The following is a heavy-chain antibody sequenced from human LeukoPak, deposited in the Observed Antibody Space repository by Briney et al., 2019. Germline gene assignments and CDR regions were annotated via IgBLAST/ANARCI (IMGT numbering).Heavy chain of an antibody. D-gene: IGHD3-9*01. CDR1: GGSFSGYY. V-gene: IGHV4-34*01. CDR3: ARRRMDILTVHFDY. Sequence: SETLSLTCGVYGGSFSGYYWNWIRQSPGKGLEWIGRIYYSGSTYYNPSLKSRVTISVDTSKNQFSLKLSSVTAADTAVYYCARRRMDILTVHFDYWGQGTLVTVSS. CDR2: IYYSGST. J-gene: IGHJ4*02.